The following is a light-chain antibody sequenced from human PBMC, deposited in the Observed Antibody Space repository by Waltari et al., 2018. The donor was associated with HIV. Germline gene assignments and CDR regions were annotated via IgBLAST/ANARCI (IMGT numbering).Light chain of an antibody. CDR2: DVT. CDR1: TSDVDYYNY. CDR3: SSYTSSSWV. J-gene: IGLJ3*02. V-gene: IGLV2-14*03. Sequence: QSALTQPASVSGSPGQSITISCPGITSDVDYYNYDCWYQQHPGKAPKLMIYDVTHRPSGVSNRFSGSKSGNTASLTISGLQAEDEADYYCSSYTSSSWVFGGGTKLTVL.